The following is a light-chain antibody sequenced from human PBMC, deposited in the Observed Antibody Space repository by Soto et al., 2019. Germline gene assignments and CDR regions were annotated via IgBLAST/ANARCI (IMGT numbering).Light chain of an antibody. Sequence: IQLTPSPSFLSASVGDRVTITCRASQGISSYLAWYQQKPGKAPKLLIYAASTLQSGVPSRFSGSGSGTEFTLTISSLQPEDCATYYCQQGNSYPLTFGGGTKVEIK. CDR1: QGISSY. CDR3: QQGNSYPLT. V-gene: IGKV1-9*01. J-gene: IGKJ4*01. CDR2: AAS.